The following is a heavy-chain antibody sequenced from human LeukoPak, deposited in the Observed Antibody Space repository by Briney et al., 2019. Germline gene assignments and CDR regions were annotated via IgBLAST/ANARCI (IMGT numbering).Heavy chain of an antibody. CDR3: ARGYSMFDY. D-gene: IGHD1-26*01. CDR1: GFTFSSYS. CDR2: ISSSSTI. V-gene: IGHV3-48*01. Sequence: GGSLRLSCAASGFTFSSYSMNWVRQAPGKGLEWVSYISSSSTIYYADSVKGRFTISRDNAKNSLYLQMNSLRAEDTAVYYCARGYSMFDYWGQGTLVTVSS. J-gene: IGHJ4*02.